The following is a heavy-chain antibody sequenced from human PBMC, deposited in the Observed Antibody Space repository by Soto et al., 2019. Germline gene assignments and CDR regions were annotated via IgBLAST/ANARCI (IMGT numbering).Heavy chain of an antibody. V-gene: IGHV3-11*01. Sequence: GGSLRLSCAASGFTFSDYYMSWIRQAPGKGLEWVPYISSSGSTIYYADSVKGRFTISRDNAKNSLYLQMNSLRAEDTAVYYCASCSGYDLGKHDAFDIWGQGTMVTVSS. D-gene: IGHD5-12*01. CDR1: GFTFSDYY. CDR2: ISSSGSTI. J-gene: IGHJ3*02. CDR3: ASCSGYDLGKHDAFDI.